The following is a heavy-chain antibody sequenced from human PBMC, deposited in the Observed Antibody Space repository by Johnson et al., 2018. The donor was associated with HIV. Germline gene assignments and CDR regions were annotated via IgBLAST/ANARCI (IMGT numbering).Heavy chain of an antibody. CDR3: ARVRQWLAGDAFDI. V-gene: IGHV3-20*04. CDR2: INWNGIST. D-gene: IGHD6-19*01. J-gene: IGHJ3*02. CDR1: GFTFDDYG. Sequence: VQLVESGGGAVRPGGSLRLSCAASGFTFDDYGMSWVRQAPGKGLEWVSGINWNGISTGNADSVKGRFTISRDNAKNSLYLQMNSLRADDTALYYCARVRQWLAGDAFDIWGQGTMVTVSS.